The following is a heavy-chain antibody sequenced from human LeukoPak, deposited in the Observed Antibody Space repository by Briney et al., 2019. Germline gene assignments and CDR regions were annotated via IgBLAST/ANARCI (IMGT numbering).Heavy chain of an antibody. CDR1: GFTFSSYS. D-gene: IGHD3-16*02. Sequence: PGGSLRLSCAASGFTFSSYSMNWVRQAPGKGLEWVSSISSSSSYIYYADSVKGRFTISRDNAKNTLYLQMNSLRAEDTAVYYCARVGWGVWGSYRRVYAFDIWGQGTMVTVSS. V-gene: IGHV3-21*01. J-gene: IGHJ3*02. CDR2: ISSSSSYI. CDR3: ARVGWGVWGSYRRVYAFDI.